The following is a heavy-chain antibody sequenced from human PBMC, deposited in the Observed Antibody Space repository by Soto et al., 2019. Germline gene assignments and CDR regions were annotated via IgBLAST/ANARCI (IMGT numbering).Heavy chain of an antibody. V-gene: IGHV1-69*12. J-gene: IGHJ5*02. Sequence: QVQLVQSGAEVKKPGSSVKVSCKASGGTFSSYAISWVRQAPGQGLEWMGGIIPIFGTANYAQKFQGRVTITADESRSPAYMELSRLRSEDTAVYYCARAWEWLQLGERFDPWGQGTLVTVSS. CDR1: GGTFSSYA. CDR2: IIPIFGTA. CDR3: ARAWEWLQLGERFDP. D-gene: IGHD3-16*01.